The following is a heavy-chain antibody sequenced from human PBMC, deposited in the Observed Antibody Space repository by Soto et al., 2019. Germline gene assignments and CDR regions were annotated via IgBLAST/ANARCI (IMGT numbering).Heavy chain of an antibody. CDR1: GLSLSTSGEA. J-gene: IGHJ5*02. D-gene: IGHD3-10*02. Sequence: QITLKESGPTLVKPTQTLTLTCTFSGLSLSTSGEAVGWIRQPPGKALEWLALIYWYADKRYNPTLKTRPTITEDTSKHQVVLTLTNMDPVDTATYYCTHYVSTSPAGWFDPWGQGILVTVSS. V-gene: IGHV2-5*01. CDR2: IYWYADK. CDR3: THYVSTSPAGWFDP.